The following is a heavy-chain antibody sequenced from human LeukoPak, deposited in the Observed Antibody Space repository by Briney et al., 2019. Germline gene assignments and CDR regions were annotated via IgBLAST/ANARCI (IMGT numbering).Heavy chain of an antibody. J-gene: IGHJ4*02. CDR3: ANYFDY. CDR1: GFTFSSYG. Sequence: PGGSLRLSCAASGFTFSSYGMHWVRQAPGKGLEWVAVISYDGSNKYYADSVKGRFTISRDNSKNTLYLQMNSLRAEDTAVYYCANYFDYWGQGTLVTVSS. CDR2: ISYDGSNK. V-gene: IGHV3-30*18.